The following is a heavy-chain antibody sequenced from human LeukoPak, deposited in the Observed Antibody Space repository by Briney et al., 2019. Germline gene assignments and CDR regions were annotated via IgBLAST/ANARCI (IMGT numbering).Heavy chain of an antibody. V-gene: IGHV3-9*01. CDR2: ISWNSGSI. J-gene: IGHJ4*02. Sequence: GGSLRLSCAASGFTFDDYAMHWVRQAPGKGLEWVSGISWNSGSIGYADSVKGRFTISRDNAKNSLYLQMNSLRAEDTALYYCAKVRSSSWYPRQFDYWGQGTLVTVSS. D-gene: IGHD6-13*01. CDR1: GFTFDDYA. CDR3: AKVRSSSWYPRQFDY.